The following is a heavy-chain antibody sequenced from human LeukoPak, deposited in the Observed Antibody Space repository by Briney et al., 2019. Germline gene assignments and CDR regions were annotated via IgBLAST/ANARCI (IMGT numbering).Heavy chain of an antibody. Sequence: PGGSLRLSCAASGFIFSSGYMTWVRQAPGKGLDWVSVINSGGTTYHADSLEGRFTISRDKSKNMLYLQMNSLKVEDTAVYYCAARKGFNYPFAHWGQGILVVVSS. CDR3: AARKGFNYPFAH. D-gene: IGHD5-24*01. V-gene: IGHV3-66*01. J-gene: IGHJ5*02. CDR1: GFIFSSGY. CDR2: INSGGTT.